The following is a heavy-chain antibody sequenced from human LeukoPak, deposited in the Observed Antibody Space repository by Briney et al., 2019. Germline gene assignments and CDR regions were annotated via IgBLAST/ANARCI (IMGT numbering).Heavy chain of an antibody. J-gene: IGHJ4*02. Sequence: PGGSLRLSCAASGFTFSNYGMHWVRQAPGKGLEWVALISFDGSKNYYADSVKGRFTISRDNSKNTLYLQMNSLRAADTAVYYCAKGQNYYDGSGYYSTDYWGQGTPVTVSS. CDR1: GFTFSNYG. CDR3: AKGQNYYDGSGYYSTDY. D-gene: IGHD3-22*01. V-gene: IGHV3-30*18. CDR2: ISFDGSKN.